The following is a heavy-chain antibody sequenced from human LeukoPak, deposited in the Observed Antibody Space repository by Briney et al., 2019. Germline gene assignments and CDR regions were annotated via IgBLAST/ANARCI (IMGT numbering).Heavy chain of an antibody. J-gene: IGHJ4*02. V-gene: IGHV3-23*01. D-gene: IGHD3-9*01. CDR1: GFRFGSYA. CDR2: INENGDST. CDR3: AREIDSSFDY. Sequence: GGSLRLSCAGSGFRFGSYAMAWVRQAPLKGLEWVSGINENGDSTHYADSVKGRFTISRDNSKSTLHLQMNSLRAEDTAVYYCAREIDSSFDYWGQGTLVTVSS.